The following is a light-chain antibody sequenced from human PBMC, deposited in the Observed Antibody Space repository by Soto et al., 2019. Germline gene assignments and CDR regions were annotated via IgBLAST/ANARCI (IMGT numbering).Light chain of an antibody. Sequence: DIQMTQSPSTLSASVGDRLTITCRASQTLDSWLAWYQQRPGKPPNPLIYKASTLASGVPSRFSGTGYGTEFPLTINRLQPDDFATYSCHHYHMYSGTLRQGTKVDLK. J-gene: IGKJ1*01. CDR1: QTLDSW. CDR3: HHYHMYSGT. V-gene: IGKV1-5*03. CDR2: KAS.